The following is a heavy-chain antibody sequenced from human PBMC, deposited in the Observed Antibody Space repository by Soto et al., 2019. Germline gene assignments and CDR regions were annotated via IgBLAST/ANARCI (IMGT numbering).Heavy chain of an antibody. CDR3: ALRSMAVVPEY. D-gene: IGHD3-22*01. CDR1: GDSISSYY. CDR2: LYYGRSA. J-gene: IGHJ4*02. V-gene: IGHV4-59*01. Sequence: QVQLQESGPGLVKPSETLSLTCAVSGDSISSYYCMWIRQPPGKGLESIGYLYYGRSANYNPSLKSRGTLSVDTSTKQCARTLRSMTAADTPVYYCALRSMAVVPEYWGQGTLVTVSS.